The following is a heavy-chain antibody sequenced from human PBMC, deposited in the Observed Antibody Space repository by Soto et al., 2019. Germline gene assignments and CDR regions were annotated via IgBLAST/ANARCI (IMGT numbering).Heavy chain of an antibody. Sequence: QVQLQESGPGLVKPSQTLSLTCTVSGGSISSGGYYWSWIRQHPGKGLEWIGYIYYSGSTYYNPSPKSQDTRLVDTSKYQSSLKLSSVTAADTAVSYCARVEMLWFGRDVPGGFDPWGHGTLVTVSS. D-gene: IGHD3-10*01. CDR3: ARVEMLWFGRDVPGGFDP. CDR2: IYYSGST. CDR1: GGSISSGGYY. J-gene: IGHJ5*02. V-gene: IGHV4-31*01.